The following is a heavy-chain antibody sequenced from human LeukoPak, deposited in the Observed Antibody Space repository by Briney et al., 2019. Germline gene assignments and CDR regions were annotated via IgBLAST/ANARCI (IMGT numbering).Heavy chain of an antibody. CDR2: ISYDGSNK. D-gene: IGHD3-10*01. CDR1: GFTFRSFA. V-gene: IGHV3-30*04. CDR3: ARDLNYYGSGSYYNDY. Sequence: PGGSLRLSCAASGFTFRSFAMHWVRQAPGKGLEWVAVISYDGSNKKYADSVKGRFTISRDNSKNTLFLQMNSLRGEDTAVYYCARDLNYYGSGSYYNDYWGQGTLVTVSS. J-gene: IGHJ4*02.